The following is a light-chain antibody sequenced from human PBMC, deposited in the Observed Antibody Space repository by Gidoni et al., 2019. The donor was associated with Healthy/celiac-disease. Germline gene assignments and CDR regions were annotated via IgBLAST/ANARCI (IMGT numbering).Light chain of an antibody. CDR1: QSVSSSY. CDR2: GAS. V-gene: IGKV3-20*01. J-gene: IGKJ2*01. Sequence: DIVLTQSPGTLSLSPGERATLSCRASQSVSSSYLAWYQQKPGQAPRLLIYGASSRATGIPDRFSGSGSGTDFTLTISRLEPEDFAVYYCQQYGSSPLYTFGQRTKLEIK. CDR3: QQYGSSPLYT.